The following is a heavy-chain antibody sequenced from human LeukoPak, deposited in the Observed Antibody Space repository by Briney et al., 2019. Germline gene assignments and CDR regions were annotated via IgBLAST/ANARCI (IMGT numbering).Heavy chain of an antibody. J-gene: IGHJ3*02. CDR3: ARATMVRGVSDAFDI. CDR2: IYHSAST. D-gene: IGHD3-10*01. CDR1: GGSISSSNW. Sequence: SGTLSLTCAVSGGSISSSNWWSWVRQPPGKGLEWIGEIYHSASTNYNPSLKSRVTISVDKSKNQFSLKLSSVTAADTAVYYCARATMVRGVSDAFDIWGQGTMVTVSS. V-gene: IGHV4-4*02.